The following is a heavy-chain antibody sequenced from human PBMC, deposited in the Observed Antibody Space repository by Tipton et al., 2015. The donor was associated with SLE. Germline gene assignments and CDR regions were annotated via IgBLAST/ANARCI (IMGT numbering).Heavy chain of an antibody. CDR2: IYYSGSP. V-gene: IGHV4-39*07. D-gene: IGHD2-8*01. CDR1: GESVSSSRYY. J-gene: IGHJ3*02. CDR3: ARRINGPNAFDI. Sequence: TLSLTCSVSGESVSSSRYYWAWIRQPPGKGLEWIGSIYYSGSPYYNPSLKSRVTISVNTSKNQFSLKLNSVTAADTAVYYCARRINGPNAFDIWGQGTLVTVSS.